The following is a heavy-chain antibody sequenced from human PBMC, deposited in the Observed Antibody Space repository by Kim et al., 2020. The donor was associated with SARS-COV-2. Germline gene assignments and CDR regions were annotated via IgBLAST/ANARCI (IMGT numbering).Heavy chain of an antibody. CDR1: GFTFSSCA. CDR2: TDGDTGAT. Sequence: GGSLRLSCLASGFTFSSCAMNWVRQAPGKGLEWVSRTDGDTGATFYADSVKGRLTISRDDSKNTVYLQMNSLGAEDTAVYYCAKASHNAWLEYCGQGPV. CDR3: AKASHNAWLEY. J-gene: IGHJ4*02. V-gene: IGHV3-23*01. D-gene: IGHD1-1*01.